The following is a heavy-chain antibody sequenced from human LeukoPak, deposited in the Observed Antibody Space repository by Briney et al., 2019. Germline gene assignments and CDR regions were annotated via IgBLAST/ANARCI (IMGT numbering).Heavy chain of an antibody. D-gene: IGHD3-10*01. CDR3: ARSGGWFDP. CDR2: IYYSGST. J-gene: IGHJ5*02. CDR1: GGSISSSSYY. V-gene: IGHV4-39*01. Sequence: SETLSLTCTVSGGSISSSSYYWGWIRQPPGKGLEWIGSIYYSGSTYYNPSLKSRVTISVDTSKNQFSLKLSSVTAADTAVYSCARSGGWFDPWGQGTLVTVSS.